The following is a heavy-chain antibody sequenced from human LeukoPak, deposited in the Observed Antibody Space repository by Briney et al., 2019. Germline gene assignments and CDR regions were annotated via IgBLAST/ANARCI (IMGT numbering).Heavy chain of an antibody. CDR1: GYTFTNYD. D-gene: IGHD4-23*01. CDR2: MNPNSGNT. J-gene: IGHJ3*02. Sequence: ASVKVSCKASGYTFTNYDISWVRQATGQGLEWMGWMNPNSGNTGYAQKFQGGVTMTRNTSITTAYMELSSLRSDDTAVYYCARVRGGAPSLVAAFHIWGQGTMVTVSS. CDR3: ARVRGGAPSLVAAFHI. V-gene: IGHV1-8*01.